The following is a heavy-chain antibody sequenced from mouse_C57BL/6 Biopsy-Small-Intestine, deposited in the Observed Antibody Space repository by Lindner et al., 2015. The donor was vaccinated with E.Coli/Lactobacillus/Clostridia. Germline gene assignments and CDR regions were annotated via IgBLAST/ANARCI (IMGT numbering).Heavy chain of an antibody. CDR2: INPNNGGT. Sequence: VQLQESGPELVKPGASVKMSCKASGYTFTDYNMHWVKQSHGKSLEWIGYINPNNGGTSYNQKFKGKATLTVNKSSSTAYMELRSLTSEDSAVCYCARQDYSYGSSYPFAYWGQGTLVTVSA. CDR3: ARQDYSYGSSYPFAY. D-gene: IGHD1-1*01. V-gene: IGHV1-22*01. CDR1: GYTFTDYN. J-gene: IGHJ3*01.